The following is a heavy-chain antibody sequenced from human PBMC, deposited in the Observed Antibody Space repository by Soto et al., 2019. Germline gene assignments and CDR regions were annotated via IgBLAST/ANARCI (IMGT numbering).Heavy chain of an antibody. CDR1: GFAFSSYA. CDR3: ARVILTGYPDRGGMDV. Sequence: GGSLRLSCAASGFAFSSYAMSWVRQAPGKGLEWVSAISYSGGSTYYADSVKGRFTISRDNAKNSLYLQMNSLRAEDTAVYYCARVILTGYPDRGGMDVWGQGTTVTVSS. CDR2: ISYSGGST. D-gene: IGHD3-9*01. J-gene: IGHJ6*02. V-gene: IGHV3-23*01.